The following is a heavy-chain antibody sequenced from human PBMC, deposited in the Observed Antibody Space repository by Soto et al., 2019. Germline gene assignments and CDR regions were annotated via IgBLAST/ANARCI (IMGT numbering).Heavy chain of an antibody. CDR2: INAGNGTT. CDR1: GYTFTSYA. V-gene: IGHV1-3*01. D-gene: IGHD2-2*01. CDR3: ARDHPAGEPNFDY. Sequence: QVQLVQSGAEVKKPGASVKVSCKASGYTFTSYAMHWVRQAPGQRLEWMGWINAGNGTTKYSQKFQGRVTITRDTSASTAYMELSSLRSEDTAVYYCARDHPAGEPNFDYLGQGTLVTVSS. J-gene: IGHJ4*02.